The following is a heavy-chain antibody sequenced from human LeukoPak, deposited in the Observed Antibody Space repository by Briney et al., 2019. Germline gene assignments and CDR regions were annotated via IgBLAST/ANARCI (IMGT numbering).Heavy chain of an antibody. CDR2: IYASGST. D-gene: IGHD3-3*01. J-gene: IGHJ3*02. Sequence: SETLSLTCTVSGCSISSCSFYWIWIRQPAGKELDWIGRIYASGSTNYNPSHKRRVTIPVDTSKNKFSLKLSSVAGAVTAVYYGAGGLWSGYDLAAFDMWGQGTRVSVSS. V-gene: IGHV4-61*02. CDR1: GCSISSCSFY. CDR3: AGGLWSGYDLAAFDM.